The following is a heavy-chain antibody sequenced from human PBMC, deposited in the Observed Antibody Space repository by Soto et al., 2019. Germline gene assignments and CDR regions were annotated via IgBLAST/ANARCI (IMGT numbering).Heavy chain of an antibody. D-gene: IGHD3-22*01. CDR3: ARDIFESSAGFDY. CDR2: INACNSNT. Sequence: ASVKVSCKASGYTFTGYGLHWVRLAPGQRLEWMGWINACNSNTRYSQKFQGRVTITTATSASTAYMELRSLRSDDTAVYYCARDIFESSAGFDYWGQGTLVTVSS. J-gene: IGHJ4*02. V-gene: IGHV1-3*01. CDR1: GYTFTGYG.